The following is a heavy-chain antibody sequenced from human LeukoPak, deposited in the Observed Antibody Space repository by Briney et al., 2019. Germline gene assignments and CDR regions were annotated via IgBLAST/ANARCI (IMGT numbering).Heavy chain of an antibody. Sequence: SETLSLTCTVSGGSISSYSWSWIRQPPGKRLEWIGYIYYSGSTNYNPSLKSRVTISVDTSKNQFSLKLSSVTAADTAVYYCARTEVLTYYYGSGSTNWFDPWGQGTLVTVSS. J-gene: IGHJ5*02. CDR3: ARTEVLTYYYGSGSTNWFDP. D-gene: IGHD3-10*01. V-gene: IGHV4-59*08. CDR1: GGSISSYS. CDR2: IYYSGST.